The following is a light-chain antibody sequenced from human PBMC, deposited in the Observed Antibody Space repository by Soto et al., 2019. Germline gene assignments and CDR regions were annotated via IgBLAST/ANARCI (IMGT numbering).Light chain of an antibody. CDR3: KQYYSSTWT. J-gene: IGKJ1*01. Sequence: EFVLTQSPGTLSLSPGERATLSCRASQTVRNNYLAWYQQKPGQAHRLLIYDASSRATGIPDRFSGGGSGTDFTLTIRSLQAEDVAVYYCKQYYSSTWTFGQGTKVDIK. CDR2: DAS. CDR1: QTVRNNY. V-gene: IGKV3-20*01.